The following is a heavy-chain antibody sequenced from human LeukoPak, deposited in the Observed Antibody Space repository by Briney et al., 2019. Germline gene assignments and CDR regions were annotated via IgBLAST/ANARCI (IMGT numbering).Heavy chain of an antibody. D-gene: IGHD3-22*01. Sequence: QPGGSLRLSCAASGFTFSSYDMHWVRQATGKGLEWVSAIGTAGDTYYPGSVKGRFTISRENAKNSLYLQMNSLRAGDTAVYYCARDYDSGAFDIWGQGTMVTVSS. CDR2: IGTAGDT. V-gene: IGHV3-13*01. CDR1: GFTFSSYD. CDR3: ARDYDSGAFDI. J-gene: IGHJ3*02.